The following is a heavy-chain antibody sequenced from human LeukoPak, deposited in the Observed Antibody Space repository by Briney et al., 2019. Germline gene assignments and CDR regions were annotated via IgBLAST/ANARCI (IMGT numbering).Heavy chain of an antibody. Sequence: GGSLRLSCAAFGFTFSSYGMHWVRQAPGKGLEWVAVISYDGSNKYYADSVKGRFTISRDNSKNTLYLQMNSLRAEDTAVYYCAKDVRRYCSGGSCYSVDYWGQGTLVTVSS. CDR1: GFTFSSYG. D-gene: IGHD2-15*01. J-gene: IGHJ4*02. V-gene: IGHV3-30*18. CDR3: AKDVRRYCSGGSCYSVDY. CDR2: ISYDGSNK.